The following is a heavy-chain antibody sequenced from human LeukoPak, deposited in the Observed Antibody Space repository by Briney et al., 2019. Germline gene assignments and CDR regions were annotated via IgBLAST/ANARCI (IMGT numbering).Heavy chain of an antibody. V-gene: IGHV3-53*01. CDR3: ATRRGRSSGYYPPSY. J-gene: IGHJ4*02. Sequence: GGSLRLSCAAPGFTVSSNYMSWVRQAPGRGLECVSVIYSGGSTYCADSVKGRFTISRDNSKNTLYLQMNSLRAEDTAVYYCATRRGRSSGYYPPSYWGQGTLVTVSS. CDR2: IYSGGST. D-gene: IGHD3-22*01. CDR1: GFTVSSNY.